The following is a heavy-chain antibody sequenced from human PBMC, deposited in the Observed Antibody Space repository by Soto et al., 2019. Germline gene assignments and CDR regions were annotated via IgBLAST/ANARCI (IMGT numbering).Heavy chain of an antibody. J-gene: IGHJ4*02. CDR3: ARRSAQTIAFDY. CDR2: IYHSGST. Sequence: QVQLQESGPGLVKPSGTLSLTCAVSGGSISSSNFWSWVRQPPGKGLEWIGEIYHSGSTNYNPSLKSRLTISVDKSKNQFSLKLSSVTAADTAVYYCARRSAQTIAFDYWGQGTLVTASS. D-gene: IGHD6-13*01. CDR1: GGSISSSNF. V-gene: IGHV4-4*02.